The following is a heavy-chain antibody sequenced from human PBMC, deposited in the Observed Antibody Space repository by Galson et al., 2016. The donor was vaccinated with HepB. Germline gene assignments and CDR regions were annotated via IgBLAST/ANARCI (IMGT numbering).Heavy chain of an antibody. Sequence: SVKVSCKASGYTFTNYAMHWVRQAPGQRLEWMGGIIPMFGTPYYAHNFRGRVTINADESTSTGYMALSSLRSEDTAVYYCARSAPSGLNHHYCYGMDVWGQGATVTGSS. CDR2: IIPMFGTP. J-gene: IGHJ6*01. D-gene: IGHD6-13*01. V-gene: IGHV1-69*13. CDR3: ARSAPSGLNHHYCYGMDV. CDR1: GYTFTNYA.